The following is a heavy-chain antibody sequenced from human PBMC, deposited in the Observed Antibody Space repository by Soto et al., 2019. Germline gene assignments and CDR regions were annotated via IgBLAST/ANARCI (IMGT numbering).Heavy chain of an antibody. J-gene: IGHJ4*02. CDR3: ARDREYYFDY. Sequence: LRLSCAASGFTFSSYAMHWVRQAPGKGLEWVAVISYDGSNKYYADSVKGRFTISRDNSKNTLYLQMNSLRAEDTAVYYCARDREYYFDYWGQGTLVTVSS. V-gene: IGHV3-30-3*01. CDR1: GFTFSSYA. CDR2: ISYDGSNK.